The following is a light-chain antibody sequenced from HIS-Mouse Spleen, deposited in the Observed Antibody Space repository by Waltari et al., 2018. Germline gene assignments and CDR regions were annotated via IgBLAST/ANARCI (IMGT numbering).Light chain of an antibody. J-gene: IGKJ1*01. CDR3: QQYNSXXT. V-gene: IGKV1-5*03. CDR2: KAS. CDR1: QSISSW. Sequence: DIQMTQSPSTLSASVGDRVTITCRASQSISSWLAWYQQKPGNAXKLLIYKASSLESGVPSRFSGSGXGTEFTLTISSLQPDDFATYYCQQYNSXXTXGQGTKVEIK.